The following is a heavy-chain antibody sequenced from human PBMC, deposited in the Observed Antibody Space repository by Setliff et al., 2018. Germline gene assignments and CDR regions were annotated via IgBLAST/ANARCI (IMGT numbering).Heavy chain of an antibody. D-gene: IGHD5-18*01. V-gene: IGHV1-24*01. CDR3: ATSVSWIQLVLYPQGHPEPFDY. J-gene: IGHJ4*02. CDR2: FDPEDGET. CDR1: GYTLTELS. Sequence: ASVKVSCKVSGYTLTELSMHWVRQAPGKGLGWMGGFDPEDGETIYAQKFQGRVTMTEDTATDTAYMELSSLRTEDTAVYYCATSVSWIQLVLYPQGHPEPFDYWGQGTLVTVSS.